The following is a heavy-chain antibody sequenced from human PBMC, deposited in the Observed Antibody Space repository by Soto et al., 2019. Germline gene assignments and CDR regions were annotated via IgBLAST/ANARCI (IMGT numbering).Heavy chain of an antibody. CDR1: GYTLTELS. CDR2: FDPEGGET. V-gene: IGHV1-24*01. Sequence: ASVKVSCKVSGYTLTELSMHWVRQAPGKGLEWMGGFDPEGGETIYAQKFQGRVTMTEDTSTDTAYMELSSLRSEDTAVYYCATESFSIAAAGTFDYWGQGTLVTVSS. D-gene: IGHD6-13*01. CDR3: ATESFSIAAAGTFDY. J-gene: IGHJ4*02.